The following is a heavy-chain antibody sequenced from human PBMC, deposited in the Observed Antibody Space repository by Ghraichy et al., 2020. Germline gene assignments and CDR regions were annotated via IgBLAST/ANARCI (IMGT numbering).Heavy chain of an antibody. CDR1: GGSISSYY. CDR3: ARVPRLDLKFKYFDY. V-gene: IGHV4-59*01. J-gene: IGHJ4*02. D-gene: IGHD3-3*01. Sequence: SETLSLTCTVSGGSISSYYWSWIRQPPGKGLEWIGYIYYSGSTNYNPSLKSRVTISVDTSKNQFSLKLSSVTAADTAVYYCARVPRLDLKFKYFDYWGQGTLVTVSS. CDR2: IYYSGST.